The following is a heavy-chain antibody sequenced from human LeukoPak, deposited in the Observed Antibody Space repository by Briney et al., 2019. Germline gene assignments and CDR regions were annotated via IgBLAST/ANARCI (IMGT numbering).Heavy chain of an antibody. CDR3: ARYSYGYFLFDY. CDR2: IYYSGST. Sequence: PSETLSLTCTVSGGSISSYYWGWIRQPPGKGLEWIGSIYYSGSTYYNPSLKSRVTISVDTSKNQFSLKLSSVTAADTAVYYCARYSYGYFLFDYWGQGTLVTVSS. D-gene: IGHD5-18*01. J-gene: IGHJ4*02. CDR1: GGSISSYY. V-gene: IGHV4-39*07.